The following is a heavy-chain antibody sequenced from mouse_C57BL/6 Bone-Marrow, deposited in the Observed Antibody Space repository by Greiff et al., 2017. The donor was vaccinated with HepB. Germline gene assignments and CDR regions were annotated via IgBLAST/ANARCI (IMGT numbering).Heavy chain of an antibody. CDR1: GFTFSSYA. CDR3: TRDQGYYGRSWYFDV. CDR2: ISSGGDYI. V-gene: IGHV5-9-1*02. J-gene: IGHJ1*03. D-gene: IGHD1-1*01. Sequence: EVQRVESGEGLVKPGGSLKLSCAASGFTFSSYAMSWVRQTPEKRLEWVAYISSGGDYIYYADTVKGRFTISRDNARNTLYLQMSSLKSEDTAMYYCTRDQGYYGRSWYFDVWGTGTTVTVSS.